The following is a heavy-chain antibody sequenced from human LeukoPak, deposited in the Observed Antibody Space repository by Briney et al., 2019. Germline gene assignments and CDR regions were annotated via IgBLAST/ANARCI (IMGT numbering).Heavy chain of an antibody. CDR3: ARVRVRGIITYYFDY. CDR2: MKQDGSEK. J-gene: IGHJ4*02. D-gene: IGHD3-10*01. Sequence: GGSLRLSCAASGFTFSSYWMSWVRQAPGKGSEWVANMKQDGSEKYYVDSVKGRFTISRDNAKNSLCLQMNSLRAEDTAVYYCARVRVRGIITYYFDYWGQGTLVTVSS. CDR1: GFTFSSYW. V-gene: IGHV3-7*01.